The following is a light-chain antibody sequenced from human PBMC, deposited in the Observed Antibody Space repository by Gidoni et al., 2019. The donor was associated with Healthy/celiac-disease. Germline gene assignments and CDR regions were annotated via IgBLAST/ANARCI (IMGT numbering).Light chain of an antibody. V-gene: IGKV3-11*01. CDR2: DAS. Sequence: EIVLTQSPATLSLSPGERATLSCRASQSVSSYLAWDQQKPGQAPRLLIYDASNRATGIPARFSGSGSGTDFTLTISILEPEDFAVYYCQQRSNWPPITFGQGTRLEIK. CDR1: QSVSSY. CDR3: QQRSNWPPIT. J-gene: IGKJ5*01.